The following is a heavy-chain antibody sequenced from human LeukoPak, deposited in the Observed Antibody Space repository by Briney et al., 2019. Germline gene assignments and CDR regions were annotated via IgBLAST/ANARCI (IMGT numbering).Heavy chain of an antibody. V-gene: IGHV3-48*03. J-gene: IGHJ4*02. D-gene: IGHD1-26*01. CDR1: GFTFSSYE. CDR3: ASGGIYYGAAFDF. Sequence: PGGSLRLSCAASGFTFSSYEMNWVRQAPGKGLEWVSYISSSGSTIYYADSVKGRFTISRDNAKNSLYLQMNSLRAEGTALYYCASGGIYYGAAFDFWGQGTLVTVSS. CDR2: ISSSGSTI.